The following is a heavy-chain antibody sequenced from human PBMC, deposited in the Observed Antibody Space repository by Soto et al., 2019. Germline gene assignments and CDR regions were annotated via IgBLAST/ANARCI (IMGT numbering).Heavy chain of an antibody. D-gene: IGHD2-15*01. J-gene: IGHJ4*02. CDR1: GGSIISGY. Sequence: SETLSLTCTVSGGSIISGYWSWIRQPPGKGLEWIGYISYSGNTNYNPSLKSRVTMSVDTPKNQFSLRLSYVTTPDTAVYYCAGLRGYAGSPIDYWGQGTLVTVSS. CDR3: AGLRGYAGSPIDY. CDR2: ISYSGNT. V-gene: IGHV4-59*01.